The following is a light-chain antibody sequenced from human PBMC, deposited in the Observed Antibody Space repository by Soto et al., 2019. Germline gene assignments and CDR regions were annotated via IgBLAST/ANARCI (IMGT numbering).Light chain of an antibody. Sequence: EIVLTQSPATLSLSPGERATLSCRASQSVGSSLAWYQQKPGQAPRLLIYDVSNRATGVPARFSGSGSGTDFTLTICSLEPEDFAVYYCQQRSNWPPATFGQGTKVEIK. CDR1: QSVGSS. CDR2: DVS. J-gene: IGKJ1*01. V-gene: IGKV3-11*01. CDR3: QQRSNWPPAT.